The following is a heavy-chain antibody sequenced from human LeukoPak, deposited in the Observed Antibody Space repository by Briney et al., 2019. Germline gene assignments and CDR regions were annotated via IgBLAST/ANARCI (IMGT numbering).Heavy chain of an antibody. V-gene: IGHV3-7*01. CDR1: GFTFRSYW. CDR2: IKQDGSEK. J-gene: IGHJ6*03. CDR3: ARETIAGRPRPRADYHYMDV. D-gene: IGHD6-6*01. Sequence: GGSLRLSCVASGFTFRSYWMTWVRQAPGKGLEWVANIKQDGSEKYYVDSVKGRSTISRDNAKNSVYLQMNTLRAEDTALYYCARETIAGRPRPRADYHYMDVWGTGTTVTVSS.